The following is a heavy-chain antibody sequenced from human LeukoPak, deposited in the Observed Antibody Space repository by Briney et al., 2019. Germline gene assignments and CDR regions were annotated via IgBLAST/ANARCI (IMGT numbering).Heavy chain of an antibody. CDR2: IYHSGST. CDR1: GYSISNGYY. J-gene: IGHJ4*02. D-gene: IGHD2-21*02. Sequence: ASETLSLTCSVSGYSISNGYYWGWIRQPPGKGLEWIGSIYHSGSTNCNPSLKSRVNISVDTSKNQFSLKLSSVTAADTAVYYCVSGDYAQFDYWGQGTLVTVSS. V-gene: IGHV4-38-2*02. CDR3: VSGDYAQFDY.